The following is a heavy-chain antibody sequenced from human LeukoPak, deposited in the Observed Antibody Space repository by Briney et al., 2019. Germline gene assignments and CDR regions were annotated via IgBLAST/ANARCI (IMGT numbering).Heavy chain of an antibody. V-gene: IGHV3-23*01. CDR3: AKECSSTSCTFDY. CDR1: GFTFSSYG. Sequence: GSLRLSCAASGFTFSSYGMSWVRQAPGKGLEWVSAISGSGGSTYYADSVKGRFTISRDNSKNTLYLQMNSLRAEDTTVYYCAKECSSTSCTFDYWGQGTLVTVSS. D-gene: IGHD2-2*01. J-gene: IGHJ4*02. CDR2: ISGSGGST.